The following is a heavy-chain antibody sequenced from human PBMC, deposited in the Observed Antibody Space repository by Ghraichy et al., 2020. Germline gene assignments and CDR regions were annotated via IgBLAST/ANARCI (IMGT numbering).Heavy chain of an antibody. Sequence: GESLNISCAASGFTFSSYAMSWVRQAPGKGLEWVSAISGSGGSTYYADSVKGRFTISRDNSKNTLYLQMNSLRAEDTAVYYCAKDIVVVPAAIGVNWFDPWGQGTLVTVSS. CDR2: ISGSGGST. CDR3: AKDIVVVPAAIGVNWFDP. J-gene: IGHJ5*02. D-gene: IGHD2-2*02. V-gene: IGHV3-23*01. CDR1: GFTFSSYA.